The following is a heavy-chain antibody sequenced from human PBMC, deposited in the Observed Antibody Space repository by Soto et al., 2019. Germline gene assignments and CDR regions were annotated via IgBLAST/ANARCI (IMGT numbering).Heavy chain of an antibody. V-gene: IGHV1-69*13. D-gene: IGHD3-3*01. J-gene: IGHJ5*02. Sequence: SVKVSCQASGGTFSSYASSWVRQAPGQGPEWMGGIIPIFGTANYAQKFQGRVTITADESTSTAYMELSSLRSEDTAVYYCVRGGTIFGVVGWFDPWGQGTLVTVSS. CDR1: GGTFSSYA. CDR2: IIPIFGTA. CDR3: VRGGTIFGVVGWFDP.